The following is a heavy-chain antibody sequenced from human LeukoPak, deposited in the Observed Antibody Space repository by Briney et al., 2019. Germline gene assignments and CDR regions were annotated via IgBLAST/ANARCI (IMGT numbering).Heavy chain of an antibody. CDR2: ISGSGGST. D-gene: IGHD2-2*01. J-gene: IGHJ5*02. CDR1: GFSFSDYA. V-gene: IGHV3-23*01. Sequence: PGGSLRLSCAASGFSFSDYAMSWVRQAPGKGLEWVSAISGSGGSTYYADSVKGRFTVSRDNSKNTLFLQMNSLRAEDTAVYYCAKGGYCSSTSYYVGWFDPWGQGTLVTVSS. CDR3: AKGGYCSSTSYYVGWFDP.